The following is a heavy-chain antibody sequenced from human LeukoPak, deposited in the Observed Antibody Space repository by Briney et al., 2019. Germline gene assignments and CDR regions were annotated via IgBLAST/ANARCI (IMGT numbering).Heavy chain of an antibody. CDR2: IYYSGST. J-gene: IGHJ4*02. CDR1: GGSISSSSYY. CDR3: ARAPFWSGYYIDY. D-gene: IGHD3-3*01. V-gene: IGHV4-39*07. Sequence: SETLSLTCTVSGGSISSSSYYWGWIRQPPGKGLEWIGSIYYSGSTYYNPSLKSRVTISVDTSKNQFSLKLSSVTAADTAVYYCARAPFWSGYYIDYWGQGTLVTVSS.